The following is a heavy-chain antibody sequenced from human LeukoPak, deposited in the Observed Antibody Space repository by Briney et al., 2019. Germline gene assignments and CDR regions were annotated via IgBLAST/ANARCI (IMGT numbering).Heavy chain of an antibody. J-gene: IGHJ6*02. Sequence: SETLSLTCTVSGGSISSGDYYWTWIRQHPGKGLEWIGYIYYSGSTYYNPSLKSRVTISLDTSKNQFSLKVSSVTAADTAVYYCARTYSSSWYGMDVWGQGTTVTVSS. D-gene: IGHD6-13*01. V-gene: IGHV4-31*03. CDR3: ARTYSSSWYGMDV. CDR2: IYYSGST. CDR1: GGSISSGDYY.